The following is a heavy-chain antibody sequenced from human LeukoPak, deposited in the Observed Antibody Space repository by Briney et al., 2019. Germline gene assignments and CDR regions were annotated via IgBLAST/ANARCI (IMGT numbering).Heavy chain of an antibody. D-gene: IGHD3-9*01. CDR3: ARDGRYFDWLSEVRAFDI. CDR1: GFTFSSYS. Sequence: GGSLRLSCAASGFTFSSYSMNWVRQAPGKGLEWVSSISSSSSYIYYADSVKGRFTISRDNAKNSLYLQMNSLRAEDTAVYYCARDGRYFDWLSEVRAFDIWGQGTMVTVSS. J-gene: IGHJ3*02. CDR2: ISSSSSYI. V-gene: IGHV3-21*01.